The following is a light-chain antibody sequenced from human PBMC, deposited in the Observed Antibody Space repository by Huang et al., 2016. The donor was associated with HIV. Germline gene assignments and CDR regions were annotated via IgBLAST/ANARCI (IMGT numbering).Light chain of an antibody. Sequence: AIRMTQSPSSLSASTGDRVTITCRASQGISSYLDWYQQKPGTAPKLLIPSASTLQGVVPSRLSGSGFGTDLTLTISSLQSEDLGTYYCQQYYIYPHAFGQGTKLEI. CDR3: QQYYIYPHA. CDR2: SAS. J-gene: IGKJ2*01. CDR1: QGISSY. V-gene: IGKV1-8*01.